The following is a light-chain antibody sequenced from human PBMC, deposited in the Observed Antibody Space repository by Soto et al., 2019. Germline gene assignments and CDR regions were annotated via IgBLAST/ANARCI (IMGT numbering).Light chain of an antibody. Sequence: QSAPTQPPSASGSPGQSVTISCTGTSSDVGGYNYVSWYQQHPGKAPKLIIYEVTQRPSGVPDRFSGSKSGNTASLTVSGLQAEDEADYYCSSYAGTDNLGVFGGGTKLTVL. V-gene: IGLV2-8*01. CDR1: SSDVGGYNY. CDR2: EVT. CDR3: SSYAGTDNLGV. J-gene: IGLJ2*01.